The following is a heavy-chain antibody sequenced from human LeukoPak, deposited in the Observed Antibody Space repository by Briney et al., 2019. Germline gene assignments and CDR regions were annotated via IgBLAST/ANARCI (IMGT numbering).Heavy chain of an antibody. CDR3: AKRPSDCDDYVSYFDY. D-gene: IGHD4-17*01. CDR2: ISDDGRSK. Sequence: GGSLRLSCAASGFSFISYGMHWVRQAPGKGLEWVGVISDDGRSKDYADSVKGRFTISRDNSKDTLYLQMNSLRAEDTAVYYCAKRPSDCDDYVSYFDYWGQGTLVTVSS. V-gene: IGHV3-30*18. CDR1: GFSFISYG. J-gene: IGHJ4*02.